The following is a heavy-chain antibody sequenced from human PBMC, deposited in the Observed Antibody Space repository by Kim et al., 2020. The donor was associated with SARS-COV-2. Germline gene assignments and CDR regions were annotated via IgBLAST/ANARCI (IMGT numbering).Heavy chain of an antibody. Sequence: SETLSLTCTVSGGSLNFGGYYWTWIRQHPGKGLEWIGYIYYSGSPYYNPSLKSRITISVDTSKNQFSLKLSSVTAADTAVYYCARGSPRLSLDSWGQGTL. CDR3: ARGSPRLSLDS. CDR2: IYYSGSP. J-gene: IGHJ4*02. D-gene: IGHD6-25*01. CDR1: GGSLNFGGYY. V-gene: IGHV4-31*03.